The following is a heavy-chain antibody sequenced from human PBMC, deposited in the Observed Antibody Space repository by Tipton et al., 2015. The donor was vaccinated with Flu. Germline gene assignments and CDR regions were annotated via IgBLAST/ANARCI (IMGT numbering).Heavy chain of an antibody. V-gene: IGHV4-4*07. CDR3: AKDLWNDRRAYYYYGVDV. CDR2: VYTSGNT. CDR1: GGSINSHY. D-gene: IGHD1-1*01. Sequence: TLSLTCTVSGGSINSHYWSWIRQPAGKGLEWIGRVYTSGNTIYNPSLKSRVTMSLDASKNQFSLSLTSVTAADSAVYYCAKDLWNDRRAYYYYGVDVWGQGTTVTVSS. J-gene: IGHJ6*02.